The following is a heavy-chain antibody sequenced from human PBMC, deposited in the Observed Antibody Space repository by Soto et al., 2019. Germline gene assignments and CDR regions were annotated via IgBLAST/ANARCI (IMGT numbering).Heavy chain of an antibody. CDR1: GDSVSSNSAA. CDR3: ASGGVNVDSFDI. V-gene: IGHV6-1*01. J-gene: IGHJ3*02. D-gene: IGHD3-16*02. CDR2: TYYRSKWYN. Sequence: SQTLSLTYDISGDSVSSNSAAWNWIRQSPSRGLEWLGRTYYRSKWYNDYAVSVKSRITINPDTSKNQFSLHLNSVTPEDTAVYYCASGGVNVDSFDIWGQGTMVTVSS.